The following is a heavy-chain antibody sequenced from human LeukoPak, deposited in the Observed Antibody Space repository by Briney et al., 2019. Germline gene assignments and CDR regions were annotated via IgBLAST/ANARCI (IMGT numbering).Heavy chain of an antibody. D-gene: IGHD1-26*01. CDR2: IFHSGNI. J-gene: IGHJ3*02. Sequence: SETLSLTCTVSGVFISGSDWWSWVRQPPGKGLEWIGEIFHSGNINYSPSFKSRVIISVDKSKNQFSLKVTSVTAADTAMYYCARAVGVWAAFDIWGQGAMVTVSS. V-gene: IGHV4-4*02. CDR3: ARAVGVWAAFDI. CDR1: GVFISGSDW.